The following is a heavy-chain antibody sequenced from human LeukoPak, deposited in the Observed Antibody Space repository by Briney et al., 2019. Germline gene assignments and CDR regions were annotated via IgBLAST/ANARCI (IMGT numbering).Heavy chain of an antibody. J-gene: IGHJ6*02. Sequence: GGSLRLSCAASGFTFSTYAMTWVRQAPGKGLEWVSAISGSGDNTYYADSVKGRFTISRDNSKNTLYLQMYSLRAEDTAVYYCTRDLMDYDVSTGLHHYYMDVWGQGTTVTVSS. CDR2: ISGSGDNT. V-gene: IGHV3-23*01. CDR3: TRDLMDYDVSTGLHHYYMDV. D-gene: IGHD3-9*01. CDR1: GFTFSTYA.